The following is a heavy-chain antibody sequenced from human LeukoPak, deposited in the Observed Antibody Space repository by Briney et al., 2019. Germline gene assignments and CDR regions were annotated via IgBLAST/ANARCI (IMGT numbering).Heavy chain of an antibody. J-gene: IGHJ4*02. CDR2: IYYTGT. D-gene: IGHD5-12*01. V-gene: IGHV4-59*02. CDR3: ARGRVGGMVATGAEYYFDY. Sequence: SGTLSLTCTVSGGSVTDYYWSWIRQSPGKGLEWIGYIYYTGTSYNPSLKSRVTISADTSKNQFSLKLISVTAADTAVYYCARGRVGGMVATGAEYYFDYWGQGTLVTVSS. CDR1: GGSVTDYY.